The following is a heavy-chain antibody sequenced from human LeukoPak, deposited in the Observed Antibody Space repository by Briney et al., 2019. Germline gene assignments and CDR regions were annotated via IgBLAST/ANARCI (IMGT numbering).Heavy chain of an antibody. J-gene: IGHJ4*02. V-gene: IGHV3-30*18. CDR3: AKRPSDYGDYVSYFDY. Sequence: GGSLRLSCAATGFSFISYGMHWVRQAPGKGLEWVGVISDDGRSKDYADSVKGRFTISRDNSKDTLYLQMNSLRDEDTAVYYCAKRPSDYGDYVSYFDYWGQGTLVTVSS. D-gene: IGHD4-17*01. CDR2: ISDDGRSK. CDR1: GFSFISYG.